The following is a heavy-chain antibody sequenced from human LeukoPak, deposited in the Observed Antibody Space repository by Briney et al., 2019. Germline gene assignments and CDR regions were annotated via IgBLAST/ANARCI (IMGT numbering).Heavy chain of an antibody. CDR3: ARDYARPDY. V-gene: IGHV3-20*04. D-gene: IGHD4-17*01. J-gene: IGHJ4*02. CDR2: ITWNGGSI. Sequence: GGSLTLSCAASGFTFEDYGMSWVRQAPGKGLEWVSGITWNGGSIGYADSVKGRFTMSRDNAKNSLYLQMDSLKTEDTALYYCARDYARPDYWGQGTLVTVSS. CDR1: GFTFEDYG.